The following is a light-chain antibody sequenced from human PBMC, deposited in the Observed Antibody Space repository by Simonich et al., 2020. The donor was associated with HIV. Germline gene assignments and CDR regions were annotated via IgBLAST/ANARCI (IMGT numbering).Light chain of an antibody. CDR2: KVS. Sequence: DVVMTQSPLSLPVTLGQPASISCRSSQSLVHSDGNTYLNWFQQRPGQSPRRLIYKVSNRDPGVPERFSGSGSGTDFTLKISRVEAEDVGVYYCMQGIHLPLTFGGGTKAEIK. CDR1: QSLVHSDGNTY. V-gene: IGKV2-30*02. CDR3: MQGIHLPLT. J-gene: IGKJ4*01.